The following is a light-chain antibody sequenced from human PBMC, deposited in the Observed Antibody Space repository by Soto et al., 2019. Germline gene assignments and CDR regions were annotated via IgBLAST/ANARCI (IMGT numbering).Light chain of an antibody. Sequence: EIVLTQSPATPSLSPGERATLSCRASQSVSSYLAWYQQKPGQAPRLLIYDASNRATGIPARFSGSGSGTDFTPTISSLEPEDFAVYYCQQRSNWPPGWTFGQGTKVEIK. J-gene: IGKJ1*01. CDR1: QSVSSY. CDR3: QQRSNWPPGWT. CDR2: DAS. V-gene: IGKV3-11*01.